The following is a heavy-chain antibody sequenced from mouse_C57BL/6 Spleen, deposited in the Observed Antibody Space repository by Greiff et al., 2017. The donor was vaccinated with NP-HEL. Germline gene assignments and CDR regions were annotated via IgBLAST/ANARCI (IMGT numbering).Heavy chain of an antibody. CDR3: TTGVYAVRYFDY. D-gene: IGHD2-12*01. CDR2: IDPENGDT. V-gene: IGHV14-4*01. J-gene: IGHJ2*01. CDR1: GFNIKDDY. Sequence: EVQLQQSGAELVRPGASVKLSCTASGFNIKDDYMHWVKQRPEQGLEWIGWIDPENGDTEYASKFQGKATITADTSSNTAYLQLSSLTSEDTAVYYCTTGVYAVRYFDYWGQGTTLTVSS.